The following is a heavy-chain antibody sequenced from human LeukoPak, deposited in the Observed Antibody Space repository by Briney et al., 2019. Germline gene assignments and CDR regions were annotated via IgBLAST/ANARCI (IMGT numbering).Heavy chain of an antibody. V-gene: IGHV3-21*01. CDR3: AKDYGDYVPDDY. CDR1: GFTFSSYW. Sequence: GGSLRLSCAASGFTFSSYWMSWVRQAPGKGLEWVSSISSSSSYIYYADSVKGRFTISRDNSKNTLYLQMNSLRAEDTAVYYCAKDYGDYVPDDYWGQGTLVTVSS. J-gene: IGHJ4*02. D-gene: IGHD4-17*01. CDR2: ISSSSSYI.